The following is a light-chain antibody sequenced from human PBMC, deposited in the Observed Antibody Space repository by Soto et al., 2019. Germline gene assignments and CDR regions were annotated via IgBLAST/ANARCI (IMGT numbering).Light chain of an antibody. CDR2: QDN. CDR1: KLGDKY. V-gene: IGLV3-1*01. Sequence: SYELTQPPSVSVSPGQTARITCSGDKLGDKYAFWYQQKPGQSPVLVIYQDNKRPSGIPDRFSGSNSGNTATLTISGTQALDEADYFCQAWATNTVIFGGGTKLTVL. J-gene: IGLJ2*01. CDR3: QAWATNTVI.